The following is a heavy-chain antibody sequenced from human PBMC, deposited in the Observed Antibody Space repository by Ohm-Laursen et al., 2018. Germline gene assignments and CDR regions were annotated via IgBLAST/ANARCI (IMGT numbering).Heavy chain of an antibody. D-gene: IGHD2-15*01. CDR1: GFTSSSYW. CDR3: AKTRYFSRGSCDFDY. Sequence: SLRLSCAAPGFTSSSYWMHWVRQAPGKGLVWVSRINSDGSSTSYADSVKGRFTISRDNSKNTLYLQMNGLRAEDTAVYYCAKTRYFSRGSCDFDYWGQGTLVTVSS. J-gene: IGHJ4*02. V-gene: IGHV3-74*01. CDR2: INSDGSST.